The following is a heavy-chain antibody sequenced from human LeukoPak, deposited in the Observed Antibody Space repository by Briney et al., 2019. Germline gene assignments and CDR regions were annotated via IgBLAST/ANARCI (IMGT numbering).Heavy chain of an antibody. Sequence: SETLSLTCTVSGGSISSGGYYWSWIRQHPGKGLKWIGYIYYSGSTYYNPSLKSRVTISVDTSKNQFSLKLSSVTAADTAVYYCARGYYYGSLYGMDVWGQGTTVTVSS. V-gene: IGHV4-31*03. CDR3: ARGYYYGSLYGMDV. CDR2: IYYSGST. CDR1: GGSISSGGYY. J-gene: IGHJ6*02. D-gene: IGHD3-10*01.